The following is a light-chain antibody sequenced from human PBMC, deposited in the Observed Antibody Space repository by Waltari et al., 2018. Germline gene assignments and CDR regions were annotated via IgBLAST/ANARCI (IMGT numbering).Light chain of an antibody. J-gene: IGKJ3*01. CDR2: WAS. CDR1: QNILYSSDQKNY. Sequence: DIVLTQSPDSLAVSLGERPTIHCNSTQNILYSSDQKNYLAWYQQKAGQPPKLLIYWASTRESGVPDRFSGSGSGTDFTLTISSLQAGDVAVYYCQQYYGIPFTFGPGTKVEIK. V-gene: IGKV4-1*01. CDR3: QQYYGIPFT.